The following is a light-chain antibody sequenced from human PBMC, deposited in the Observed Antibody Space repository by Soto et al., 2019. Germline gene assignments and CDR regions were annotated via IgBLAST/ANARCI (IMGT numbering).Light chain of an antibody. CDR1: QGLSGS. CDR3: QQGYNWPLT. CDR2: VTS. V-gene: IGKV1-12*01. Sequence: DIQMTQSPSSVSASVGDRVTITCRATQGLSGSLAWYQQKPGKAPKLLISVTSRLQSGVPSRFSGSASGTDFTLTIDSLQPEDLATYYCQQGYNWPLTFGQGTRLEIK. J-gene: IGKJ5*01.